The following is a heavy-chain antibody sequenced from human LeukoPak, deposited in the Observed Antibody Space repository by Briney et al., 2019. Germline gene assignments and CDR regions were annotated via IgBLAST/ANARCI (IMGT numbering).Heavy chain of an antibody. CDR3: AKGIVYYDFWSGFSPPEYYFDY. D-gene: IGHD3-3*01. V-gene: IGHV3-43*02. Sequence: GGSLRLSCAASGFTFDDYAMHWVRQAPGKGLEWVSLISGDGGSTYYADSVKGRFTISRDNSKNSLYLQMNSLRTEDTALYYRAKGIVYYDFWSGFSPPEYYFDYWGQGTLVTVSS. CDR1: GFTFDDYA. J-gene: IGHJ4*02. CDR2: ISGDGGST.